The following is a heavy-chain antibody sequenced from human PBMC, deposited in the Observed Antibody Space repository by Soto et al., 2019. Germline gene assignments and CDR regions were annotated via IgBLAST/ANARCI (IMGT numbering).Heavy chain of an antibody. CDR3: GRDLTSNANCIDP. CDR1: GYTFTGFY. J-gene: IGHJ5*02. D-gene: IGHD2-2*01. CDR2: INPDSGDT. V-gene: IGHV1-2*06. Sequence: ASVKVSCKASGYTFTGFYMHWVRQAPGQGLEWMGRINPDSGDTDHAEKFQGRVTMTRDTSISTAYMELTSVTAADTAVYFCGRDLTSNANCIDPWGQGTLVTVSS.